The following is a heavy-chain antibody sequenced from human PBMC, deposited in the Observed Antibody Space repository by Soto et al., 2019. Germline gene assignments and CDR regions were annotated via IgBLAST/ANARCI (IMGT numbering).Heavy chain of an antibody. D-gene: IGHD1-20*01. Sequence: DVQLLESGGGLVQPGGSLRLSCAASGFTFSDYAMTWVRQAPGRGREWVSSIVGVGTDRYYADSVKSRFTISRDNSKNTLFLQMSSLRSDDTAVYYCAKDAVPYNGKWDWFDPWGQGTLVTVSS. CDR3: AKDAVPYNGKWDWFDP. J-gene: IGHJ5*02. CDR2: IVGVGTDR. CDR1: GFTFSDYA. V-gene: IGHV3-23*01.